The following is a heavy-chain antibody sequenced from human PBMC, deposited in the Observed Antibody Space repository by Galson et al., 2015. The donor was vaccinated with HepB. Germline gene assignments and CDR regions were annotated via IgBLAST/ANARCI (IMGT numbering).Heavy chain of an antibody. V-gene: IGHV3-23*01. CDR3: AKGFEASGFYTTYFHS. CDR1: GFTFSTYA. CDR2: ISGSGKAAGNT. Sequence: SLRLSCAASGFTFSTYAMSWVRQAPGKGLEWVSSISGSGKAAGNTYYADSVKGRFTISRDNSKNTLYLQTNSLRAADTAVYYCAKGFEASGFYTTYFHSWGQGTLVTVSS. J-gene: IGHJ4*02. D-gene: IGHD1-26*01.